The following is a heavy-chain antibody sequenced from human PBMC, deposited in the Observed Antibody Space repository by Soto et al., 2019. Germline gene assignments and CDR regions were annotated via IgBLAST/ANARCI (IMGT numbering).Heavy chain of an antibody. Sequence: PSQNLPLPCAICGDSVSRHSAAWNWSRPSPSSGLEWLARTYYRSKWYNDYAVPVKSRITSNPDXSKNQFSLQLNSVTPEDRAWYYCATPAPRFGMPQALPPVNSEGAFDLWGQGTMVTVS. CDR1: GDSVSRHSAA. CDR3: ATPAPRFGMPQALPPVNSEGAFDL. D-gene: IGHD3-10*01. V-gene: IGHV6-1*01. CDR2: TYYRSKWYN. J-gene: IGHJ3*01.